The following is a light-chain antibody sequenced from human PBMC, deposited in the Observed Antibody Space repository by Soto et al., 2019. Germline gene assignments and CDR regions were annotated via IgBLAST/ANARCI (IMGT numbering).Light chain of an antibody. J-gene: IGLJ1*01. V-gene: IGLV2-14*01. CDR1: SSDVGGYNY. Sequence: QSALTQPASVSGSPGQSITISCTGTSSDVGGYNYVSWYQQHPGKAPKLMIYEVSNRPSGVSNRFSGSKSGNTASLTISGLQAEYEADYYCSSYTSSSNLYVFGTGTKLTVL. CDR3: SSYTSSSNLYV. CDR2: EVS.